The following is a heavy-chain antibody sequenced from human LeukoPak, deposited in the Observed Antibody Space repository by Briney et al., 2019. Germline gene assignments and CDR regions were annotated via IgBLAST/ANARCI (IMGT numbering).Heavy chain of an antibody. V-gene: IGHV4-34*01. Sequence: SETLSLTCAVYGESFSGYYWNWIRQPPGKGLEWIGEINHSGSTNYNPSLKSRVTISVDTSKNQFSLKLSSVTAADTAVYYCARGPEDIVVTPLDYWGQGTLVTVSS. CDR3: ARGPEDIVVTPLDY. J-gene: IGHJ4*02. CDR2: INHSGST. D-gene: IGHD2-2*01. CDR1: GESFSGYY.